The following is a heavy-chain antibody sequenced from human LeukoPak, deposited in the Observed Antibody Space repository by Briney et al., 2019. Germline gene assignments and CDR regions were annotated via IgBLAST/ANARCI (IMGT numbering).Heavy chain of an antibody. CDR3: ARHQSWSGYYPRPLDY. CDR2: VYYSGTT. Sequence: SETLSLTCTVSDGSISSSNYYWAWIRQPPGKGLEWIGSVYYSGTTYYNPSLKSRVTISVDTSKNQFSLKLSSVTAADTAVYYCARHQSWSGYYPRPLDYWGQGTLVTVSS. J-gene: IGHJ4*02. V-gene: IGHV4-39*01. CDR1: DGSISSSNYY. D-gene: IGHD3-3*01.